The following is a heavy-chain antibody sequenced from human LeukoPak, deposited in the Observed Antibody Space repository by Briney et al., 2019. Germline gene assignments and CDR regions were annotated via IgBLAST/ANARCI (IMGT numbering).Heavy chain of an antibody. CDR2: ISGSGGST. J-gene: IGHJ4*02. Sequence: GGSLRLSCAASGFTFDDYGMSWVRQAPGKGLEWVSAISGSGGSTYYADSVKGRFTISRDNSKNTLYLQMNSLRAEDTAVYYCAKDRYYSIALGSNYDILTGYSPPSPYYFDYWGQGTLVTVSS. V-gene: IGHV3-23*01. CDR3: AKDRYYSIALGSNYDILTGYSPPSPYYFDY. D-gene: IGHD3-9*01. CDR1: GFTFDDYG.